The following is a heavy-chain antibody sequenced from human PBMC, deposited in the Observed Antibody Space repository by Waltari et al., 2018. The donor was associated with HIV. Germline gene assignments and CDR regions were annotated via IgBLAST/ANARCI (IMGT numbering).Heavy chain of an antibody. CDR1: GFTFRSYE. J-gene: IGHJ4*02. V-gene: IGHV3-48*03. D-gene: IGHD6-13*01. CDR2: ISSSGSTI. Sequence: EVQLVESGGGLVQPGGSLRLSCAASGFTFRSYEMNWVRQAPGKGLEWVSYISSSGSTIYYADSVKGRFTISRDNAKNSLYLQMNSLRAEDTAVYYCARGAAAVTVYFDYWGQGTLVTVSS. CDR3: ARGAAAVTVYFDY.